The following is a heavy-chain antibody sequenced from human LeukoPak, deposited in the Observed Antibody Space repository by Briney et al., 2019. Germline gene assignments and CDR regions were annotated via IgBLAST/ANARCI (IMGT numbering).Heavy chain of an antibody. V-gene: IGHV4-59*01. Sequence: SETLSLTCTVSGGSISSYYWSWMRQPPGKGLEWIGYIYYSGSTNYNPSLKSRVTISVDTSKNQFSLKLSSVTAADTAVYYCARCRLAYYDSSGYYYDNWGQGTLVTVSS. D-gene: IGHD3-22*01. CDR2: IYYSGST. CDR1: GGSISSYY. CDR3: ARCRLAYYDSSGYYYDN. J-gene: IGHJ4*02.